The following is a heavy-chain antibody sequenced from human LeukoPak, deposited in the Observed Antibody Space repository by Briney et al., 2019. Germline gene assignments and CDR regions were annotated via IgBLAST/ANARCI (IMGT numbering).Heavy chain of an antibody. CDR1: GFTFSGSA. D-gene: IGHD4-23*01. J-gene: IGHJ4*02. Sequence: GGSLKLSCAASGFTFSGSAMHWVRQAPGKGLEWVSAISGSGGSTYYADSVKGRFTISRDNSKNTLYLQMNSLRAEDTAVYYCAKDSRDGSTVVTPFDYWGQGTLVTVSS. CDR2: ISGSGGST. V-gene: IGHV3-23*01. CDR3: AKDSRDGSTVVTPFDY.